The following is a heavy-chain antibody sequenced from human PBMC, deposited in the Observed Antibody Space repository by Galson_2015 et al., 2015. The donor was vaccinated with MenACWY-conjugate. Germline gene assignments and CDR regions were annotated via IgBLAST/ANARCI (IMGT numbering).Heavy chain of an antibody. Sequence: SLRLSCEASGFSFSNCAMNWVRQAPGKGLEWVSGISGSAGATYYADSVKGRFTIARDNSKNTLYLQLNSLRAEDTAVYYCAKETITGVGHFDYWGQGTLVTVSS. CDR1: GFSFSNCA. CDR2: ISGSAGAT. J-gene: IGHJ4*02. D-gene: IGHD3-3*01. V-gene: IGHV3-23*01. CDR3: AKETITGVGHFDY.